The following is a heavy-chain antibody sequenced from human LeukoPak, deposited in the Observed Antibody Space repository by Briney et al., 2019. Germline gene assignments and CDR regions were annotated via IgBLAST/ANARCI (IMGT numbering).Heavy chain of an antibody. CDR1: GYTFNIYG. CDR3: ARLDHYYYYMDF. Sequence: GASVKVSCKASGYTFNIYGITWVRQAPGQGLEWMGWISALNGHTAYAQKFQGRVSMNTDTSTNTAYMELRSLRSDDTACYYCARLDHYYYYMDFWGKGTTVTVSS. J-gene: IGHJ6*03. V-gene: IGHV1-18*01. CDR2: ISALNGHT.